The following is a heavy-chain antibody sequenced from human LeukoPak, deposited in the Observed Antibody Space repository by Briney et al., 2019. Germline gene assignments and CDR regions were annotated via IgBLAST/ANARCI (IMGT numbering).Heavy chain of an antibody. V-gene: IGHV1-8*01. CDR3: ARRAPYYYDSSGYFDHDAFDI. CDR2: MNPNSGNT. D-gene: IGHD3-22*01. J-gene: IGHJ3*02. Sequence: GASVKVSCKASGYTFTSYDINWVRQATGQGLEWMGWMNPNSGNTGYAQKFQGRVTMTRNTSISTAYMELSSLRSEDTAVYYCARRAPYYYDSSGYFDHDAFDIWGQGTMVTVSS. CDR1: GYTFTSYD.